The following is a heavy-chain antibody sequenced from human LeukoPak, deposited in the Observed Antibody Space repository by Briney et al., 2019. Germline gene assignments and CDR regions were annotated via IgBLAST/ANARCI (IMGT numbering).Heavy chain of an antibody. D-gene: IGHD3-3*01. Sequence: GGSLRLFCAASGFTFNTYDMHWVRQAPGKGLEWVAVISYDGRIKYYADSVKGRFTISRDNSENTLYLQTNSLGAEDTALYYCATEYYDFSTGKYWGGYDYWGQGTLVIVSS. V-gene: IGHV3-30*04. CDR1: GFTFNTYD. CDR3: ATEYYDFSTGKYWGGYDY. J-gene: IGHJ4*02. CDR2: ISYDGRIK.